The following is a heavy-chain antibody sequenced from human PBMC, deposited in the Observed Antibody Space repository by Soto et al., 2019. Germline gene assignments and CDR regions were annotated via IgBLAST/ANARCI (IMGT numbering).Heavy chain of an antibody. CDR2: ISYSGRT. V-gene: IGHV4-31*11. Sequence: SETLSLTCAVSGVSISSDAYYWSWIRQHPGKGLEWIGYISYSGRTYYNPSLRSRLTISVDTSKNQFSLKLTSITAADTAVYYCARYRFSDTWSKFDYWGPGTLVTVSS. CDR3: ARYRFSDTWSKFDY. CDR1: GVSISSDAYY. J-gene: IGHJ4*02. D-gene: IGHD3-16*02.